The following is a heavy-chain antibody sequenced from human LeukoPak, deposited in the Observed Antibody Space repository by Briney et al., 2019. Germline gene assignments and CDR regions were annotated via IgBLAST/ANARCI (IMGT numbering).Heavy chain of an antibody. V-gene: IGHV4-31*03. CDR3: AREVAVAGTNWFDP. D-gene: IGHD6-19*01. Sequence: SQTLSLTCTVSGGSISSGGYYWSWIRQHPGKGPEWIGYIYYSGSTYYNPSLKSRVTISVDTSKNQFSLKLSSVTAADTAVYYCAREVAVAGTNWFDPWGQGTLVTVSS. CDR2: IYYSGST. CDR1: GGSISSGGYY. J-gene: IGHJ5*02.